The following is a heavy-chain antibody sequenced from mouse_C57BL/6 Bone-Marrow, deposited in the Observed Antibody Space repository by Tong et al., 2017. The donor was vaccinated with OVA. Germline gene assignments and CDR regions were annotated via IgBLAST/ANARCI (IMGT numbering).Heavy chain of an antibody. CDR2: ISSGSSTI. CDR3: ARRITRYFDV. CDR1: GFTFSDYG. Sequence: EVQLQESGGGLVKPGGSLKLSCAASGFTFSDYGMHWVRQALEKGLEWVAYISSGSSTIYYADTVKGRFTISRDNAKNTLFLQMTSLRSEDTAMYYCARRITRYFDVWGTGTTVTVSS. J-gene: IGHJ1*03. V-gene: IGHV5-17*01.